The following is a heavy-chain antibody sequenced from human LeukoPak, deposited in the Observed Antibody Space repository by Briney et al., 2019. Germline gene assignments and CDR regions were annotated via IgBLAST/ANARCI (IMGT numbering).Heavy chain of an antibody. V-gene: IGHV4-31*03. Sequence: PSQTLSLTCTVSGGSISIRSYYWSWIRQHPGKGLEWIGYIYYSGSTYYNPSLKSRVTISVDTSKNQFSLKLSSVTAADTAVYYCARSHYDILTGYSNWFDPWGQGTLVTVSS. D-gene: IGHD3-9*01. J-gene: IGHJ5*02. CDR2: IYYSGST. CDR3: ARSHYDILTGYSNWFDP. CDR1: GGSISIRSYY.